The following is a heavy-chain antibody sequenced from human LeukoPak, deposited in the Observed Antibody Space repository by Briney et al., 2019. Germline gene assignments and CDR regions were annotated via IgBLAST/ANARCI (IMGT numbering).Heavy chain of an antibody. Sequence: GRSLRLSCAASGFTFSSYAMHWVRQAPGKGLEWVAVISYDGSNKYYADSVKGRFTISRDNSKNTLYLQMNSLRAEDTAEYYCARDSSGWYYFDYWGQGTLVTVSS. J-gene: IGHJ4*02. V-gene: IGHV3-30-3*01. CDR3: ARDSSGWYYFDY. D-gene: IGHD6-19*01. CDR1: GFTFSSYA. CDR2: ISYDGSNK.